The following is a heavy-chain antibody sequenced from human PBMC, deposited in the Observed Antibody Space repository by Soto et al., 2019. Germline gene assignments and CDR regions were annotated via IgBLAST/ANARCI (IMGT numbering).Heavy chain of an antibody. CDR3: ARSTPMIVVVISDWFDP. Sequence: GGSLRLSCAASGFTFSSYSMNWVRQAPGKGLEWVSYISSSSTIYYADSVKGRFTISRDNAKNSLYLQMNSLRDEDTAVYYCARSTPMIVVVISDWFDPWGQGTLVTVSS. D-gene: IGHD3-22*01. J-gene: IGHJ5*02. CDR1: GFTFSSYS. CDR2: ISSSSTI. V-gene: IGHV3-48*02.